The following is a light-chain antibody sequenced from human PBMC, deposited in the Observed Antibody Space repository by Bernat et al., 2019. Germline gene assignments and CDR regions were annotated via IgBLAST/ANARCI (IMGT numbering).Light chain of an antibody. J-gene: IGKJ4*01. CDR1: QDISNY. Sequence: DIQLTQSPSSLSASVGDRVTITCRASQDISNYLNWYLQKPGKAPNLLIYTATNLQSGVPSRFSASGFGTDFTLTISSLQPEDFATYYCQQSLTTPAQITFGGGTNVEIK. V-gene: IGKV1-39*01. CDR2: TAT. CDR3: QQSLTTPAQIT.